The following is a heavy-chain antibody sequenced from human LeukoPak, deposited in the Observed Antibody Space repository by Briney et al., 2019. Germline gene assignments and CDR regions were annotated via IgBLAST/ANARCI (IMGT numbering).Heavy chain of an antibody. CDR1: GGTFSSYA. J-gene: IGHJ4*02. CDR2: IIPIFGTA. D-gene: IGHD2-2*01. CDR3: AYAEEGRFDY. V-gene: IGHV1-69*05. Sequence: ASVKVPCKASGGTFSSYAISWVRQAPGQGLEWMGGIIPIFGTANYAQKFQGRVTITTDESTSTAYMELSSLRSEDTAVYYCAYAEEGRFDYWGQGTLVTVSS.